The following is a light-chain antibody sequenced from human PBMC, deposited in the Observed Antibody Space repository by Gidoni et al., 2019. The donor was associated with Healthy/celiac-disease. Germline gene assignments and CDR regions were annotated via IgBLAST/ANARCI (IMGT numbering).Light chain of an antibody. V-gene: IGKV1-5*03. Sequence: DIQMTQSPSTLSASVGDRVTITCRASQSISSWFAWYQQKPGKAPKLLIYKASSLESGVPSRFSGSGSGTEFTLTISSLQPDDFATYYCQHLATFGQGTKVEIK. J-gene: IGKJ1*01. CDR2: KAS. CDR1: QSISSW. CDR3: QHLAT.